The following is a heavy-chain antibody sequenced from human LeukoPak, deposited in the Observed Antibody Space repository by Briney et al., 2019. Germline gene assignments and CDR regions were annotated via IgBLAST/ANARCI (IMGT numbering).Heavy chain of an antibody. CDR2: ICYDGSNK. Sequence: PGGSLRLSCAASGFTFSSYGMHWVRQAPGKGLEWVAVICYDGSNKYYADSVKGRFTISRDNSKNTLYLQMNSLRAEDTAVYYCARGMTTVNAFDIWGQGTMVTVSS. CDR3: ARGMTTVNAFDI. J-gene: IGHJ3*02. CDR1: GFTFSSYG. V-gene: IGHV3-33*01. D-gene: IGHD4-17*01.